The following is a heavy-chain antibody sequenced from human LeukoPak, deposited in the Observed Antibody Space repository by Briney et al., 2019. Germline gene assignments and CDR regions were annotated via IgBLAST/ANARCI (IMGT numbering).Heavy chain of an antibody. J-gene: IGHJ4*02. V-gene: IGHV1-8*01. D-gene: IGHD6-13*01. Sequence: ASVKVSCKASGYTFTSCDINWVRQATGQGLEWMGWMNPNSGNTGYAQKFQGRVTMTRNTSISTAYMELSSLRSEDTAVHYCARGGIAAAGIDYWGQGTLVTVSS. CDR2: MNPNSGNT. CDR1: GYTFTSCD. CDR3: ARGGIAAAGIDY.